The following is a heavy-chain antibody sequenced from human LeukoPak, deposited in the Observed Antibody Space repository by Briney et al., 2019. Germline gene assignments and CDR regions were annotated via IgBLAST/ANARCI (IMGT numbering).Heavy chain of an antibody. Sequence: GGSLRLSCAASGFTFSSYAMSWVRQAPGKGLAWVSAISGSGGTTYYADSVKGRFTISRDNSKNTLYLQMNSLSADDTAVYYCAKVAHYYGSGSYYEYYFDYWGQGTLVTVSS. D-gene: IGHD3-10*01. CDR3: AKVAHYYGSGSYYEYYFDY. CDR2: ISGSGGTT. V-gene: IGHV3-23*01. J-gene: IGHJ4*02. CDR1: GFTFSSYA.